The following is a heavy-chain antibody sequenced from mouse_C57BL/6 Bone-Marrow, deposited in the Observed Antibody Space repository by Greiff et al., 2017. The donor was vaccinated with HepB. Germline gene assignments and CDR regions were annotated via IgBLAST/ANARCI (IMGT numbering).Heavy chain of an antibody. J-gene: IGHJ2*01. CDR2: IYPSDSET. CDR3: ARSTMITTDFDY. V-gene: IGHV1-61*01. D-gene: IGHD2-4*01. Sequence: VQLQQSGAELVRPGSSVKLSCKASGYTFTSYWMDWVKQRPGQGLEWIGNIYPSDSETHYNQKFKDKATLTVDKSSSTAYMQLSSLTSEDSAVYYCARSTMITTDFDYWGQGTTLTVSS. CDR1: GYTFTSYW.